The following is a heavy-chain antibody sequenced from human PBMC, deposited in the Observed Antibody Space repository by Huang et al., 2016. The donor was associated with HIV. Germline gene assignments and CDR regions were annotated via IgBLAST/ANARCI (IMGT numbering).Heavy chain of an antibody. CDR2: VNPKSGAT. CDR1: GYIFTDYY. Sequence: QVQLVQSGAEVKKPGASVKVSCRTSGYIFTDYYIHWVGQAPGQGLEGMGWVNPKSGATNQAQRFQGRLHMTTDTSTSAVYMELANLRSDDTAVYYCARAVVRGLIIRFDPWGQGTLVTVSS. J-gene: IGHJ5*02. CDR3: ARAVVRGLIIRFDP. V-gene: IGHV1-2*02. D-gene: IGHD3-10*01.